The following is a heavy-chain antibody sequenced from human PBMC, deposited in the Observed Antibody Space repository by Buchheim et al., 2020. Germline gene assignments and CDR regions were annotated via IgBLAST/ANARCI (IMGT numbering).Heavy chain of an antibody. CDR1: GFTFSSYW. Sequence: EVQLVESGGGLVQPGGSLRLSCAASGFTFSSYWMSWVRQAPGKGLEWVANIKQDGSEKYYVDSVKGRFTISRDNSKNTLYLQMNSLRAEDTAVYYCAKRSSSSGWYYGMDVWGQGTT. CDR2: IKQDGSEK. D-gene: IGHD6-19*01. J-gene: IGHJ6*02. V-gene: IGHV3-7*03. CDR3: AKRSSSSGWYYGMDV.